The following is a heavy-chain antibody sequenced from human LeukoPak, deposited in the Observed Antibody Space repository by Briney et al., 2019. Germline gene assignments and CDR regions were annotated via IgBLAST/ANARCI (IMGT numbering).Heavy chain of an antibody. D-gene: IGHD3-16*02. CDR3: ARAPYEYVWRSYRQGERPKKRKYYFDY. J-gene: IGHJ4*02. CDR1: SGSFNGYY. Sequence: SETLSLTCAVYSGSFNGYYWSWIRQPPGKGLEWIGEINHSGSTNYNPSLKSRVTISVDTSKNQFSLKLSSVTAADTAVYYCARAPYEYVWRSYRQGERPKKRKYYFDYWGQGTLVTVSS. CDR2: INHSGST. V-gene: IGHV4-34*01.